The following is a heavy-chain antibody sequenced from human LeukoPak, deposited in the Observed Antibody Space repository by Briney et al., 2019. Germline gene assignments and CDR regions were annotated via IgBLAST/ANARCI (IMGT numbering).Heavy chain of an antibody. CDR2: INSDGSST. J-gene: IGHJ3*02. Sequence: PGGSLRLSCAASGFTFSSYWMHWVRQAPGKGLVWVSRINSDGSSTSYADSVKGRFTISRDNAKNTLYLQMNSLSAEDTAVYYCARDQRGVRGVIPHNAFDIWGQGTMVTVSS. CDR1: GFTFSSYW. D-gene: IGHD3-10*01. V-gene: IGHV3-74*01. CDR3: ARDQRGVRGVIPHNAFDI.